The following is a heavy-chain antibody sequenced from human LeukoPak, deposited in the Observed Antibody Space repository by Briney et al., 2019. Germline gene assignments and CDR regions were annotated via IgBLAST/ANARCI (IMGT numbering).Heavy chain of an antibody. J-gene: IGHJ4*02. D-gene: IGHD5-12*01. CDR3: ARVDTVGTVNPFY. CDR2: LRPDTGAT. CDR1: GYTFSAFY. Sequence: ASVKVSCKTSGYTFSAFYIHWVRQVPGQGLECMGWLRPDTGATNFAQNFLGRVTMTGDTSISTAYMELSRLRPDDTAVYYCARVDTVGTVNPFYWGQGTLVTVSS. V-gene: IGHV1-2*02.